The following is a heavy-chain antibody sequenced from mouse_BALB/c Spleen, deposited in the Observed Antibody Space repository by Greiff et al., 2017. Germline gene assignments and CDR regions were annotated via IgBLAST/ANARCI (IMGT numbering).Heavy chain of an antibody. Sequence: DVKLVESGGGLVQPGGSRKLSCAASGFTFSSFGMHWVRQAPEKGLEWVAYISSGSSTIYYADTVKGRFTISRDNPKNTLFLQMTSLRSEDTAMYYCARSVYYYGSSYVWYFDVWGAGTTVTVSS. V-gene: IGHV5-17*02. CDR3: ARSVYYYGSSYVWYFDV. CDR2: ISSGSSTI. D-gene: IGHD1-1*01. J-gene: IGHJ1*01. CDR1: GFTFSSFG.